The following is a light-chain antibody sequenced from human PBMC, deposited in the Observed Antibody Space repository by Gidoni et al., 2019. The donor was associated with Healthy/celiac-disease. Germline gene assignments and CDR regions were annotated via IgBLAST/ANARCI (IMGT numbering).Light chain of an antibody. V-gene: IGKV4-1*01. CDR3: QQYYSTPHT. Sequence: QSVLYSSNNKNYLAWYQQKPGQPPKLLIYWASTRESGVPDRFSGSGSGTDFTLTISSLQAEDVAVYYCQQYYSTPHTFGQGTKLEIK. CDR2: WAS. CDR1: QSVLYSSNNKNY. J-gene: IGKJ2*01.